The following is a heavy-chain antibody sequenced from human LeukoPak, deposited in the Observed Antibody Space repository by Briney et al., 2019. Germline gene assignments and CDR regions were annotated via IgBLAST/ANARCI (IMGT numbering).Heavy chain of an antibody. V-gene: IGHV1-69*13. D-gene: IGHD6-19*01. CDR2: IIPIFGTA. Sequence: SVKVSCKASGGTFSSYAISWVRQAPGQGLEWMGGIIPIFGTANYAQKFQGRVTITADESTSTAYMELSSLRAEDMAVYYCARAKAVATDAFDIWGQGTMVTVSS. CDR1: GGTFSSYA. CDR3: ARAKAVATDAFDI. J-gene: IGHJ3*02.